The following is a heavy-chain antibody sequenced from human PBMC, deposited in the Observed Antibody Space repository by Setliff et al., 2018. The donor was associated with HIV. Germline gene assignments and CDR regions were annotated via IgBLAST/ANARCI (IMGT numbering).Heavy chain of an antibody. V-gene: IGHV1-3*01. D-gene: IGHD5-18*01. CDR1: GYTFTSYT. CDR3: ARGVQLWSDY. CDR2: INAGNGNT. J-gene: IGHJ4*02. Sequence: ASVKVSCKASGYTFTSYTIHWVRQAPGQRLEWMGWINAGNGNTKYSQKFQGRVTITRDTSASTVYMELSSLRSGDTAVYYCARGVQLWSDYWGQGTLVTVSS.